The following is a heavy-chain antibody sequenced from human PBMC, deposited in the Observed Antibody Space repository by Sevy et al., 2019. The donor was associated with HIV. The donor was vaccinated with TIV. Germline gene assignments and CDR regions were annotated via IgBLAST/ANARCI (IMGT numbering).Heavy chain of an antibody. CDR3: ARESREFRFDP. J-gene: IGHJ5*02. V-gene: IGHV3-33*01. Sequence: GSLRLSCAVSGLTFNSYGMHWVRQAPGKGLEWVALIWYDGSNKNYADSNYMKGRFTISRDNSKNTLYLQMNNLRAEDTAVYYCARESREFRFDPWGQGTLVTVSS. CDR1: GLTFNSYG. CDR2: IWYDGSNK.